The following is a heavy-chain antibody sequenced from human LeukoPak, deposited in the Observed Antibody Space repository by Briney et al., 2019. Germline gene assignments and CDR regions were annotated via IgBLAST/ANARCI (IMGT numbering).Heavy chain of an antibody. CDR1: GGSISSSSYY. CDR2: IYYSGST. CDR3: ARGGIVGATRGAYPPDY. D-gene: IGHD1-26*01. V-gene: IGHV4-39*07. J-gene: IGHJ4*02. Sequence: SETLSLTCTVSGGSISSSSYYWGWIRQPPGKGLEWIGRIYYSGSTYYNPSLKSGVTISVDTSKNQFSLKLSSVTAADTAVYYCARGGIVGATRGAYPPDYWGQGTLVTVSS.